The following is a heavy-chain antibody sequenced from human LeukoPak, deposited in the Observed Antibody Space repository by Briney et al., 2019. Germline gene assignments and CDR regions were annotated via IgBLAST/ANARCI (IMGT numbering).Heavy chain of an antibody. D-gene: IGHD4-17*01. J-gene: IGHJ4*02. CDR2: VNGDGSST. Sequence: GGSLRLSCAASGFTFSRYWMHWVRQAPGKGLVWVSRVNGDGSSTTYADSVKGRFTISRDNAKNTLYLQMNSLRAEDTAVYYCARDQLGDGDYLFDSWGQKILVTVSS. CDR3: ARDQLGDGDYLFDS. V-gene: IGHV3-74*01. CDR1: GFTFSRYW.